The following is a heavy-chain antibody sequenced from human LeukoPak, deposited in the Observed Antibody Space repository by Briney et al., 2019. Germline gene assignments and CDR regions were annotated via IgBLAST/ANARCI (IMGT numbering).Heavy chain of an antibody. Sequence: GSLRLSCAASGFTFSSYSMNWVRQAPGKGLEWIGYIYYSGSTNYNPSLKSRVTISVDTSKNQFSLKLSSVTAADTAVYYCARVAMVRGGYFDYWGQGTLVTVSS. CDR1: GFTFSSYS. CDR2: IYYSGST. V-gene: IGHV4-59*01. CDR3: ARVAMVRGGYFDY. J-gene: IGHJ4*02. D-gene: IGHD3-10*01.